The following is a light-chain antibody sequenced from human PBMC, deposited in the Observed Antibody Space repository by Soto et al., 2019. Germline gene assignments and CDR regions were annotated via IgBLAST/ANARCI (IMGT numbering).Light chain of an antibody. Sequence: SYKLTQPPSVSVAPGKTARITCGGTNIGSKSVHWYQQKPGQAPVLVIYYDSDRPSGIPERFSGSNSGNTATLTISRVEAGDEADYYCQVWDSSSDHVVFGGGTKLTVL. CDR3: QVWDSSSDHVV. CDR1: NIGSKS. J-gene: IGLJ2*01. CDR2: YDS. V-gene: IGLV3-21*04.